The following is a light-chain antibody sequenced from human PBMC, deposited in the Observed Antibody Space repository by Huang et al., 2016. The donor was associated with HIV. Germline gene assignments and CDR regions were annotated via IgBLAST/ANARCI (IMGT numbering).Light chain of an antibody. CDR2: GAS. CDR1: QTVSSSY. V-gene: IGKV3-20*01. CDR3: QQYGSSPT. Sequence: EIVLTQSPGTLSLSPGERATLSCRASQTVSSSYLAWYQQKSGQAPRLLIHGASSKATGIPERFSGGGSGTDFTLTISRLEPEDFAVYYCQQYGSSPTFGQGTKVEIK. J-gene: IGKJ1*01.